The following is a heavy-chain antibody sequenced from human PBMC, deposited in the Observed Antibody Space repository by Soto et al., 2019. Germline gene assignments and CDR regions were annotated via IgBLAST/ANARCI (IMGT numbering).Heavy chain of an antibody. J-gene: IGHJ4*02. D-gene: IGHD3-10*01. Sequence: PGGSLRLSCAASGFTFSIYAMSWVRQAPGKGLEWVSAISGSGGSTYYADSVKGRFTISRDNSKNTLYLQMNSLRAEDTAVYYCAKEGTKYGSGSYTDYWGQGTLVTVSS. V-gene: IGHV3-23*01. CDR2: ISGSGGST. CDR1: GFTFSIYA. CDR3: AKEGTKYGSGSYTDY.